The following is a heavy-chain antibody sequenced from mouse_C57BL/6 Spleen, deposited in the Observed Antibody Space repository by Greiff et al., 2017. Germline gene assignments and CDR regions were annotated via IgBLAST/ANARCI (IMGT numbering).Heavy chain of an antibody. CDR1: GYTFTSYW. V-gene: IGHV1-5*01. CDR3: TRWDYSRNYYAMDD. CDR2: IYPGNSDT. J-gene: IGHJ4*01. D-gene: IGHD2-5*01. Sequence: EVKLVESGTVLARPGASVKMSCKTSGYTFTSYWMHWVKQRPGQGLEWIGAIYPGNSDTSYNQKFKGKAKLTAVTSASTAYMELSSLTNEDSAVYYCTRWDYSRNYYAMDDWGQGTSVTVSS.